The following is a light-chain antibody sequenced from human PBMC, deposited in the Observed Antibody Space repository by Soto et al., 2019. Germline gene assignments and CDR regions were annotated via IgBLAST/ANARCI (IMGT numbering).Light chain of an antibody. V-gene: IGKV3-20*01. CDR2: GVS. J-gene: IGKJ3*01. Sequence: IVLTQSPGTLSLSPGERATLSRSAIQSVNTRYLAWYQQKPGQAPRLLISGVSSRATGIPDRFSGSGSGTDFILTISRVEHEDFAVYYCQQFGTSSLVTFGPGTKVD. CDR3: QQFGTSSLVT. CDR1: QSVNTRY.